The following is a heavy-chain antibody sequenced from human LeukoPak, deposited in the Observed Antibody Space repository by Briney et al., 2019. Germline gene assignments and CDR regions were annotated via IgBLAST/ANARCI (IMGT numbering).Heavy chain of an antibody. J-gene: IGHJ6*02. CDR1: GYSFTSYW. Sequence: GESLKISCKGSGYSFTSYWIGWVRQMPGKGLEWMGIIYPADSNTRYSPSFQGQVTISADKSISTAYLQWSSLKASDTAMYYCARHEYGDSFGVYDMEVWGQGTTVTVSS. CDR2: IYPADSNT. V-gene: IGHV5-51*01. D-gene: IGHD4-17*01. CDR3: ARHEYGDSFGVYDMEV.